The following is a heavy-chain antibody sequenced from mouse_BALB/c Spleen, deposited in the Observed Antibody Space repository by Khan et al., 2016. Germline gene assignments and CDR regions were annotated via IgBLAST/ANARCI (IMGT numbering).Heavy chain of an antibody. CDR1: GYTFTTAG. J-gene: IGHJ2*01. V-gene: IGHV9-4*02. CDR3: ASGNYYFDY. CDR2: INTHSGVP. Sequence: QIQLVQSGPELKKPGETVRISCKASGYTFTTAGMQWVQKMPGTGLKWIGWINTHSGVPKYAEDFKGRVAFSLETSASTAYLQRSNLKNEDTARYFCASGNYYFDYWGQGTTLTVSS. D-gene: IGHD2-1*01.